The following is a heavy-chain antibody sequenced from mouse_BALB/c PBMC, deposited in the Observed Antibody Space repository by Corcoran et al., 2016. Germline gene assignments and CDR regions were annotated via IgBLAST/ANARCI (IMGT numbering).Heavy chain of an antibody. CDR2: IDPANGNT. CDR3: ARLIVGY. J-gene: IGHJ2*01. CDR1: GFNIKDTY. V-gene: IGHV14-3*02. Sequence: EVQLQQSGAELVKPGASVKLSCTASGFNIKDTYMHWVKQRPEQGLEWIGRIDPANGNTKYDPKFQGKPTITADTSSNTVYLQLSSLTSEDTAVYYWARLIVGYWCQGTTLTVSS.